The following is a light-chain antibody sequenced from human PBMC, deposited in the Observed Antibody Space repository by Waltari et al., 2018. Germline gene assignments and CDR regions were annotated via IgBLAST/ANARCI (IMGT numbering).Light chain of an antibody. Sequence: IQLTRSPSSLSASVGDRVTITCRASQGISDFLAWYQQKPGKAPKLLIYAASTLQSGVPSRFSGSGSGTDFTLTITSLQPEDFATYYCQLLNSSQWTFGQGTKVEIK. CDR3: QLLNSSQWT. CDR1: QGISDF. V-gene: IGKV1-9*01. J-gene: IGKJ1*01. CDR2: AAS.